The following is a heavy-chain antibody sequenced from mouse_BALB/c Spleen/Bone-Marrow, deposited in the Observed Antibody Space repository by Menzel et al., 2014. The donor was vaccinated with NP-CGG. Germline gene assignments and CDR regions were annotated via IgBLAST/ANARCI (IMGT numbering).Heavy chain of an antibody. Sequence: EVKLVESGGDLVKPGGSLKLSCAASGFTFSNYGMSWVRQTPDKRLEWVATICSGGSYTYYPDSVKGRFTISRDNAKNTLYLQMSSVKSEDTAMYYCARQRDYVYLDYWGQDTTLTVSS. CDR2: ICSGGSYT. D-gene: IGHD2-4*01. J-gene: IGHJ2*01. CDR1: GFTFSNYG. V-gene: IGHV5-6*01. CDR3: ARQRDYVYLDY.